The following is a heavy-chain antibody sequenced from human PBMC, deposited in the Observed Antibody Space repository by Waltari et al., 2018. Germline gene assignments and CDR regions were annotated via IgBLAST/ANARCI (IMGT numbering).Heavy chain of an antibody. CDR3: ARRPHYYDSSGYYSYYFDY. CDR2: IYYSGST. V-gene: IGHV4-39*01. CDR1: GGSISSSSYY. D-gene: IGHD3-22*01. J-gene: IGHJ4*02. Sequence: QLQLQESGPGLVKPSETLSLPCTVSGGSISSSSYYWGWIRQPPGKGLEWIGSIYYSGSTYYNPSLKSRVTISVDTSKNQFSLKLSSVTAADTAVYYCARRPHYYDSSGYYSYYFDYWGQGTLVTVSS.